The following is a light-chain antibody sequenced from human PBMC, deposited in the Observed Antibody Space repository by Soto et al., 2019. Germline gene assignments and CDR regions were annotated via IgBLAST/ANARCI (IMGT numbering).Light chain of an antibody. CDR1: SSDVGGYNY. Sequence: QSALTQPASVSGSPGQSITISCTGSSSDVGGYNYVSWYQQHPGKAPKLIIYDVNNRPSGISNRFSGSKSGNTASLTISGLQAEDEADYYCSSYRRSSTVVFGGGTKLTVL. CDR2: DVN. J-gene: IGLJ2*01. V-gene: IGLV2-14*01. CDR3: SSYRRSSTVV.